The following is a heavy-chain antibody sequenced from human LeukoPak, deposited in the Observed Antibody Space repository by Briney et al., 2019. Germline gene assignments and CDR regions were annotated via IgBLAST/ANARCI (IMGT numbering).Heavy chain of an antibody. D-gene: IGHD1-26*01. CDR3: ARQGSGGRSFDV. CDR2: MYNSGST. J-gene: IGHJ3*01. Sequence: PSETLSLTCTVSGGSISTYYWSWIHQPPGKGLEWIGYMYNSGSTNYNPSLKSRVTISIDTSKNQVSLRLSSVTAADTAVYYCARQGSGGRSFDVWGQGTMVTVSS. V-gene: IGHV4-59*08. CDR1: GGSISTYY.